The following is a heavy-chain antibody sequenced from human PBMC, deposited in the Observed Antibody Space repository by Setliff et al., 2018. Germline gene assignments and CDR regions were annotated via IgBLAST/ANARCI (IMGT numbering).Heavy chain of an antibody. J-gene: IGHJ4*02. Sequence: ASVKVSCKASGYTFTNHYMHWVRQAPGQGLEWMGMINPGGGSATYAQKFQGRVTMTRDTSTSTVYMELSSLRTEDTAVYYCARGYYDSYARYYVVGDYWGQGTPVTVSS. CDR2: INPGGGSA. V-gene: IGHV1-46*01. CDR3: ARGYYDSYARYYVVGDY. D-gene: IGHD3-22*01. CDR1: GYTFTNHY.